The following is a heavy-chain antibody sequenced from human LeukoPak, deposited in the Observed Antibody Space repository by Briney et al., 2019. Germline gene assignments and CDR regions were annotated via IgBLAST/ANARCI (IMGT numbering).Heavy chain of an antibody. CDR3: ARNHLAAAGSGG. CDR2: INPDSGDT. D-gene: IGHD6-13*01. Sequence: ASVKVSRKASGYTFTFYNIHWVRQAPGQGLEWMGRINPDSGDTTYAQKFQGRVTMTRDTSINTAYVEVSGLRSDDTAVYYCARNHLAAAGSGGWGQGTLVTVFS. CDR1: GYTFTFYN. V-gene: IGHV1-2*06. J-gene: IGHJ1*01.